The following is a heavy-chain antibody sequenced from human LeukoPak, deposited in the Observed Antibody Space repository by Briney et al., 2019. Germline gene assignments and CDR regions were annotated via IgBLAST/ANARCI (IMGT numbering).Heavy chain of an antibody. Sequence: SETLSLTCTVSGASISSYYWSWIRQPPGKELEWIGYISYSGSTYYKSSLKSRVTMSLDTSKNQFSLKLSSVTAADAAVYYCARRGSGGYHHYFDYWGQGTLVTVSS. CDR3: ARRGSGGYHHYFDY. V-gene: IGHV4-59*08. CDR2: ISYSGST. CDR1: GASISSYY. D-gene: IGHD2-15*01. J-gene: IGHJ4*02.